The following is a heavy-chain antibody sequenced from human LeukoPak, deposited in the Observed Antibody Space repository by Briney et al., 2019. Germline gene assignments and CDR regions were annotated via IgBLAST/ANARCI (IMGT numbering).Heavy chain of an antibody. CDR2: IYHSGST. J-gene: IGHJ3*02. CDR1: GGSITSSNW. CDR3: TRPAVADAFDI. V-gene: IGHV4-4*02. D-gene: IGHD6-19*01. Sequence: SETLSLTCAVSGGSITSSNWWSWVRQAPGKRLEWIGEIYHSGSTSYTPSLKSRLTISVDKSKNQFSLELRSVTAADTAIYYCTRPAVADAFDIWGPGTMVTVSS.